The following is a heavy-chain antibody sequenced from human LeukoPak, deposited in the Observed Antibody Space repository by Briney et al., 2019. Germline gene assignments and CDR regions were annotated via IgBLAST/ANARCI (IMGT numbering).Heavy chain of an antibody. J-gene: IGHJ4*02. D-gene: IGHD6-13*01. CDR1: GFTFSSFA. Sequence: GGSLRLSCAASGFTFSSFAMTWVRQAPGKGLELVSAIVGSDGSTYYADSVKGRFAISRDISKNTLYLQMNSLGAEDTAVYYCAKRGSSSWHFDYWGLGTLVTVSS. CDR3: AKRGSSSWHFDY. V-gene: IGHV3-23*01. CDR2: IVGSDGST.